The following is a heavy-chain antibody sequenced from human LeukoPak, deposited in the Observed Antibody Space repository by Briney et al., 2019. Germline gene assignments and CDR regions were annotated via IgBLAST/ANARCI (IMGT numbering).Heavy chain of an antibody. CDR3: ARQPTTSGTLY. D-gene: IGHD3-10*01. CDR1: GFTSGDYY. J-gene: IGHJ4*02. CDR2: ISSSGTTI. V-gene: IGHV3-11*04. Sequence: GGSLRLSCAASGFTSGDYYMTWIRQAPGKGLEWVSYISSSGTTIYYADSVKGRFTISRDNAKKSLYLQMNSLRAEDTAVYYCARQPTTSGTLYWGQGTLVTVSS.